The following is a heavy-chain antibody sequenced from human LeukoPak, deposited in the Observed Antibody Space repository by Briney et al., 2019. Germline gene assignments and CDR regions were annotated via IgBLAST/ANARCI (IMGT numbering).Heavy chain of an antibody. D-gene: IGHD6-13*01. V-gene: IGHV3-23*01. CDR3: AKVGAAAVRRYYFDY. J-gene: IGHJ4*02. CDR2: ISLSGNST. Sequence: TGGSLRLSCAASGFTFSSYAMAWVRQAPGKGLEWVSGISLSGNSTYYADSAKGRFTISRDNPKSTLFLQMNSLRDADTAVYYCAKVGAAAVRRYYFDYWGQGALVTVSS. CDR1: GFTFSSYA.